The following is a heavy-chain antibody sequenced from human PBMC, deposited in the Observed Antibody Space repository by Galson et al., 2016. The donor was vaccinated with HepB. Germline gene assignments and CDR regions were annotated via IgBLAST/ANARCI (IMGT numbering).Heavy chain of an antibody. J-gene: IGHJ4*02. Sequence: SETLSLTCSVSGDSVSSNGYPWRWIRQPTGKGLEWMGHTYYTRSTSYNPSLTSRVTILVDTSQNQFSLTLTAVTAADTAVYYCATYIEGRGGTGYWGQGTLVTVSS. V-gene: IGHV4-61*08. CDR3: ATYIEGRGGTGY. D-gene: IGHD3-16*01. CDR1: GDSVSSNGYP. CDR2: TYYTRST.